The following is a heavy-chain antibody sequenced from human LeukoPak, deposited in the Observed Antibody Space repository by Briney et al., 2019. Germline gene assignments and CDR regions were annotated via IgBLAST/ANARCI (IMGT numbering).Heavy chain of an antibody. V-gene: IGHV3-23*01. CDR2: ISGSGGST. CDR3: ARSYCSGGSCYYGRVTNYFDY. D-gene: IGHD2-15*01. J-gene: IGHJ4*02. Sequence: GGTLRLSCAASGFTFSSYGMSWVRQAPGKGLEWVSAISGSGGSTYYADSVKGRFTISRDNSKNTLYLQMNSLRAEDTAVYYCARSYCSGGSCYYGRVTNYFDYWGQGTLVTVSS. CDR1: GFTFSSYG.